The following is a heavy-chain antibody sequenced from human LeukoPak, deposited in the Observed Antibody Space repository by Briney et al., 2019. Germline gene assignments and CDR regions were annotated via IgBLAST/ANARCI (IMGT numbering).Heavy chain of an antibody. J-gene: IGHJ4*02. CDR3: ASFKFRRDIILDY. Sequence: SETLSLTCTVSGGSISSGGYYWSWIRQPPGKGLEWIGYIYHSGSTYYNPSLKSRVTISVDRSKNQFSLKLSSVTAADTAVYYCASFKFRRDIILDYWGQGTLVTVSS. V-gene: IGHV4-30-2*01. CDR1: GGSISSGGYY. D-gene: IGHD2-15*01. CDR2: IYHSGST.